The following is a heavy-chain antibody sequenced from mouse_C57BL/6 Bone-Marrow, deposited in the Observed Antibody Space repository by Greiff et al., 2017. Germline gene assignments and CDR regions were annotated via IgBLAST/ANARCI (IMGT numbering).Heavy chain of an antibody. D-gene: IGHD1-1*01. J-gene: IGHJ2*01. Sequence: QVHVKQPGAELVKPGASVKLSCKASGYTFTSYWMHWVKQRPGQGLEWIGMIHPNSGSTNYNEKFKSKATLTVDKSSSTAYMQLSSLTSEDSAVYYCAGGTTVVPYYFDYWGQGTTLTVSS. V-gene: IGHV1-64*01. CDR1: GYTFTSYW. CDR3: AGGTTVVPYYFDY. CDR2: IHPNSGST.